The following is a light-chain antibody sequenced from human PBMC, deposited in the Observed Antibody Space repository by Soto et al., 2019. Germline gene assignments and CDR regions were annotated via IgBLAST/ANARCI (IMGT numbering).Light chain of an antibody. J-gene: IGLJ1*01. CDR3: TSYTDRQSYL. Sequence: QSVLTQPASVSGSPGQSITISCSVTSSDIGSYNHVAWYQQFPGKSPKLMIYAVSDRPSGVSDRFSGSKSGITASLTISGLQTEDEADYYCTSYTDRQSYLFGTGTKVTVL. V-gene: IGLV2-14*03. CDR1: SSDIGSYNH. CDR2: AVS.